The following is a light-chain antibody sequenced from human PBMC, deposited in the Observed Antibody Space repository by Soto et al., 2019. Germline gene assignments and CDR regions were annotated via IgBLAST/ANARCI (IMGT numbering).Light chain of an antibody. CDR1: SSDVGGYNN. J-gene: IGLJ3*02. V-gene: IGLV2-14*01. Sequence: QSALTQPASVSGSPGQSITISCTGTSSDVGGYNNVSWYQQHPGKAPKLMIYDVSNRPSGVSNRFSGSKSGNTASLTISGLQAEDEADYYCSEYTSSSIWVFGGGTKLTVL. CDR2: DVS. CDR3: SEYTSSSIWV.